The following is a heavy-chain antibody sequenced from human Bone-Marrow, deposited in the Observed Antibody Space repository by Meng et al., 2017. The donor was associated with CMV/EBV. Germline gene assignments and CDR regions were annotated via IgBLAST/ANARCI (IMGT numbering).Heavy chain of an antibody. CDR3: ARWGMNTAYFDF. CDR2: IDHSGST. CDR1: GGSFSNSY. V-gene: IGHV4-34*01. D-gene: IGHD3-16*01. J-gene: IGHJ4*02. Sequence: CAVYGGSFSNSYWSWIRQPPGKGLEWFGEIDHSGSTSYNPSLKSRVTISVDTSKNQFSLRPSSVTAADTAVYYCARWGMNTAYFDFWGQGTLVPSPQ.